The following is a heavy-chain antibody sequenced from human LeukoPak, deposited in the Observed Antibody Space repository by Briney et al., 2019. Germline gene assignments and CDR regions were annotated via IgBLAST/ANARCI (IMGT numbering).Heavy chain of an antibody. J-gene: IGHJ4*02. V-gene: IGHV1-69*10. CDR2: INPNSGGT. D-gene: IGHD2-15*01. Sequence: SVKVSCKASGGTFSSYAISWVRQAPGQGLEWMGWINPNSGGTNYAQKFQGRVTITADKSTSTAYMELSSLRSEDTAVYYCASSVLVVVAATPFDYWGQGTLVTVSS. CDR1: GGTFSSYA. CDR3: ASSVLVVVAATPFDY.